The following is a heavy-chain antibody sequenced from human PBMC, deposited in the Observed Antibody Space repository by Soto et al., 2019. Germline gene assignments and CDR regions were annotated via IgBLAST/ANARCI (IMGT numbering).Heavy chain of an antibody. Sequence: EVQLLESGGGLVQPGGSLRLSCAASGFTFSSYAMSWVRQAPGKGLEWVSAFSGSGGSTYYADSVKGRFTISRDNSKNTVYLQMNSRRAEDTAVYDCAKLNRWFGELLAGFGYWGQGALVTVSS. CDR3: AKLNRWFGELLAGFGY. D-gene: IGHD3-10*01. CDR1: GFTFSSYA. CDR2: FSGSGGST. V-gene: IGHV3-23*01. J-gene: IGHJ4*02.